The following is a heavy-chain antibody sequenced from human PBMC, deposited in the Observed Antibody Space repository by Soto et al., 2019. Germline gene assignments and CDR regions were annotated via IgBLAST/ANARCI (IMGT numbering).Heavy chain of an antibody. Sequence: SETLSLTCTVSGGSISNYYWSWIRQPPGKGLEWIGYIHYSGSTNYNPSLKSRVTISVDTSKNQFSLKLSSVTAADTAVYYCAREGAYGYYYGMDVWGQGTTVTVSS. J-gene: IGHJ6*02. CDR2: IHYSGST. D-gene: IGHD4-17*01. CDR3: AREGAYGYYYGMDV. V-gene: IGHV4-59*01. CDR1: GGSISNYY.